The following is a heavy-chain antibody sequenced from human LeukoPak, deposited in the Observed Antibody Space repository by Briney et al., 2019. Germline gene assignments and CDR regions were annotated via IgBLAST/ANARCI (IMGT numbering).Heavy chain of an antibody. CDR2: IFYSGST. CDR1: GGPLTSYY. J-gene: IGHJ4*02. D-gene: IGHD3-10*01. V-gene: IGHV4-59*01. Sequence: SETLSLTCTVSGGPLTSYYWSWIRQPPGKGLEWIGYIFYSGSTNYNPSLKSRVTISVDTSKNQFSLQLSSVTAADTAVYYCGRTTFYYGWGSYYFFDYGAREPRVTVP. CDR3: GRTTFYYGWGSYYFFDY.